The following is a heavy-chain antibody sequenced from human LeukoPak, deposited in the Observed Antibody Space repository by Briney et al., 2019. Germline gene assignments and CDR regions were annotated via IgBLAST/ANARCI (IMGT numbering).Heavy chain of an antibody. Sequence: GGSLRLSCAASGFTLSKFDMYWVRQAPGKGLECVSVIYSGGSTYYADSVKGRFTISRDNSKNTLYLQMNSLRAEDTAVYYCARCLGYSSSYDAFDIWGQGTMVTVSS. CDR1: GFTLSKFD. CDR2: IYSGGST. D-gene: IGHD6-13*01. J-gene: IGHJ3*02. V-gene: IGHV3-53*01. CDR3: ARCLGYSSSYDAFDI.